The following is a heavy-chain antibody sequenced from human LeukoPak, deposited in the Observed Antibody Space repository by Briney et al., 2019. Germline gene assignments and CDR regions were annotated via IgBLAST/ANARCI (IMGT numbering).Heavy chain of an antibody. CDR1: GGSISSGGYY. CDR2: IYYSGST. V-gene: IGHV4-31*03. J-gene: IGHJ4*02. D-gene: IGHD4-17*01. CDR3: ARDSDYGARS. Sequence: SQTLPLTCTVSGGSISSGGYYWSWIRQHPGKGLEWIGYIYYSGSTYYNPSLKSRVTISVDTSKNQFSLKLSSVTAADTAVYYCARDSDYGARSWGQGTLVTVSS.